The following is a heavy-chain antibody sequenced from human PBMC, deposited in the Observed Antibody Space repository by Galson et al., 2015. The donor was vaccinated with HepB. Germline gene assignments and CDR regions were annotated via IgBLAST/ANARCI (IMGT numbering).Heavy chain of an antibody. D-gene: IGHD2-2*02. J-gene: IGHJ6*02. V-gene: IGHV3-33*08. CDR1: GFTFSSYA. CDR2: IWYDGSNK. Sequence: SLRLSCAASGFTFSSYAMSWVHQAPGKGLEWVAVIWYDGSNKYYADSVKGRFTISRDNSKNTLYLQMNSLRAEDTAVYYCARADCSSTSCYNVGYYYYYGMDVWGQGTTVTVSS. CDR3: ARADCSSTSCYNVGYYYYYGMDV.